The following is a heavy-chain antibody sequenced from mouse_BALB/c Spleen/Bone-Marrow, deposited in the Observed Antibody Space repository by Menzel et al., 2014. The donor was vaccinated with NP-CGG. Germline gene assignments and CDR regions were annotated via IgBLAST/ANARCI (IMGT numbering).Heavy chain of an antibody. D-gene: IGHD1-1*01. CDR1: GFSLTSYG. CDR2: MWAGGSS. CDR3: ARAPLYYGSSIYAMDY. Sequence: VQLQQSGPGLVAPSQSLSISCTVSGFSLTSYGVHWVRQPPGKGLEWLGVMWAGGSSDYNSALMSRLSITKDNSKSQLFLKMNSLQTDDTAMYFCARAPLYYGSSIYAMDYWGQGTSVTGSS. J-gene: IGHJ4*01. V-gene: IGHV2-9*02.